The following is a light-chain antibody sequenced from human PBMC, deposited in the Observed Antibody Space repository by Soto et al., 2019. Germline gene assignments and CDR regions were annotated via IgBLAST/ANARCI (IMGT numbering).Light chain of an antibody. CDR3: QKYGSSVLT. J-gene: IGKJ4*01. V-gene: IGKV3-20*01. CDR2: DAS. CDR1: QSVSNSY. Sequence: EIVLTQSPGTVYLSPGERATLSCRASQSVSNSYLAWYQQKPGQAPRLLIYDASSRATGIPDRFSGSGSGTDFTLTLSRLEPEDFAVYYWQKYGSSVLTFGGGTKVESK.